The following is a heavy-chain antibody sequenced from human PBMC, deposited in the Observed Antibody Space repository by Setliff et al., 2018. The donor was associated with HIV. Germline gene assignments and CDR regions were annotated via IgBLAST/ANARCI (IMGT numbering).Heavy chain of an antibody. V-gene: IGHV1-69*05. D-gene: IGHD3-10*01. CDR2: NIPIFGTA. J-gene: IGHJ4*02. Sequence: SVKVSCKASGGTFSSYAISWVRQAPGQGLEWMGGNIPIFGTANYAQKFQGRVTITTDESTSTAYMELSSLRSEDTAVYYCAMTYYYGSGSRSHDYWGQGTLVTVSS. CDR1: GGTFSSYA. CDR3: AMTYYYGSGSRSHDY.